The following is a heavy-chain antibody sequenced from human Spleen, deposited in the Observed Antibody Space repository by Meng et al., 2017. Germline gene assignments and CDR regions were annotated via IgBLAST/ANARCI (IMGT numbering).Heavy chain of an antibody. V-gene: IGHV2-70*04. J-gene: IGHJ4*02. D-gene: IGHD2-21*02. CDR1: GFSLSTSGMR. Sequence: SGPTLVKPPQTLTLTCTFSGFSLSTSGMRVSWIRQPPGKALEWLARIDWDEDKLYSTSLKTRLTISKDTSKNQVVLIMTNIDPVHTAKYHCARIRGGDASFDYWGQGTQVTVSS. CDR2: IDWDEDK. CDR3: ARIRGGDASFDY.